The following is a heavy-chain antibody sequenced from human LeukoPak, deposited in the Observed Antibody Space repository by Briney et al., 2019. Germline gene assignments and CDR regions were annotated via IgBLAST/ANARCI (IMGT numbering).Heavy chain of an antibody. V-gene: IGHV3-11*04. CDR1: GFTFSDYY. CDR2: ISSSGSTI. Sequence: GGSLRLSCAASGFTFSDYYMSWIRQAPGKGLEWVSYISSSGSTIYYADSVKGRFTISRDNAKNSLYLQMNSLRAEDTAVYYCARETLLWQYRPFDYWGQGTLVTVSS. CDR3: ARETLLWQYRPFDY. J-gene: IGHJ4*02. D-gene: IGHD2-2*01.